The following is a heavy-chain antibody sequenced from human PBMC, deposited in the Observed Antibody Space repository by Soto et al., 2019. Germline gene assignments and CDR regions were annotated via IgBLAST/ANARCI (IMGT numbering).Heavy chain of an antibody. J-gene: IGHJ6*01. CDR1: GSTFSSYV. Sequence: EVQLLESGGGLVQPGGSLRLSCAASGSTFSSYVMTWVRQAPGKGPEWVSAISGSGSSTNYADSVKGRFTISRDNSKNTLHLQMNSLRAEDTAVYYCAIDHYGMDVWGQGPTVTVSS. CDR2: ISGSGSST. V-gene: IGHV3-23*01. CDR3: AIDHYGMDV.